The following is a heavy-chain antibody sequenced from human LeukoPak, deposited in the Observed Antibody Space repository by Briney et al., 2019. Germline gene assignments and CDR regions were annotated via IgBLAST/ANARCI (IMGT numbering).Heavy chain of an antibody. CDR3: ASGGPGYCSSTSCQYYYYYYMDV. Sequence: ASVKVSCKASGYTFTGYYMHWVRQAPGQGLEWMGWINPNSGGTNYAQKFQGRVTMTRDTSISTAYMELSRLRSDDTAVYYCASGGPGYCSSTSCQYYYYYYMDVWGKGTTVTVSS. CDR2: INPNSGGT. CDR1: GYTFTGYY. D-gene: IGHD2-2*01. J-gene: IGHJ6*03. V-gene: IGHV1-2*02.